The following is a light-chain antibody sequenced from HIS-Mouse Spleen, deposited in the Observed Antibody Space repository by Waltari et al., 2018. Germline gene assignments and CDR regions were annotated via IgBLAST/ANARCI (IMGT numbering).Light chain of an antibody. CDR1: ALPNKY. Sequence: SYELTQPPSVSVSPGQPARITSSGDALPNKYAYWSQQKSDQAPVLVIYEDSKRPSGIPERFSGSSSGTMATLTISGAQVEDEADYYCYSTDSSGNHRVFGGGTKLTVL. CDR3: YSTDSSGNHRV. CDR2: EDS. J-gene: IGLJ2*01. V-gene: IGLV3-10*01.